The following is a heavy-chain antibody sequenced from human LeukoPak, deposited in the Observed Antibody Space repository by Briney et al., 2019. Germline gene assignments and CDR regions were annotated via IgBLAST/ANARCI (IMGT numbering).Heavy chain of an antibody. J-gene: IGHJ4*02. V-gene: IGHV4-31*03. CDR3: AREMRTYYYDSSGYFDY. CDR1: GDSISSGGYY. D-gene: IGHD3-22*01. Sequence: SQTLSLTCTVSGDSISSGGYYWSWIRQHPGKGLEWIGYIYYSGSTYYNPSLKSRVTISVDTSKNQFSLKLGSVTAADTAVYYCAREMRTYYYDSSGYFDYWGQGTLVTVSS. CDR2: IYYSGST.